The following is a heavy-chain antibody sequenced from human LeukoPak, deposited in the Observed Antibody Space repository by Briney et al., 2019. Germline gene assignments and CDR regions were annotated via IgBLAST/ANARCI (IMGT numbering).Heavy chain of an antibody. D-gene: IGHD3-10*01. CDR3: ARGDGSGSFFNSKFDY. CDR1: GFTFSSYA. J-gene: IGHJ4*02. Sequence: GGSLRLSCAASGFTFSSYAMHWVRQAPGKGPEWVAVISYDGSNKYYADSVKGRFTISRDNSKNTLYLQMNSLRAEDTAVYYCARGDGSGSFFNSKFDYWGQGTLVTVSS. CDR2: ISYDGSNK. V-gene: IGHV3-30*04.